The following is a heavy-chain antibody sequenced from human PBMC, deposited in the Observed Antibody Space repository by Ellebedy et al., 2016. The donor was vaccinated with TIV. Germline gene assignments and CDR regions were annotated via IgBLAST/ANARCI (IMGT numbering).Heavy chain of an antibody. CDR2: IYYSGST. CDR1: GGSISNSDSY. CDR3: ARDPALPRGRFDP. V-gene: IGHV4-39*07. J-gene: IGHJ5*02. Sequence: MPGRSLRLSCTLSGGSISNSDSYWDWIRQPPGKGLEWIGSIYYSGSTYYNPSLKSRVTLSVDTSKNQFSLNLSSVTAADTAVYYCARDPALPRGRFDPWGQGTLVTVSS.